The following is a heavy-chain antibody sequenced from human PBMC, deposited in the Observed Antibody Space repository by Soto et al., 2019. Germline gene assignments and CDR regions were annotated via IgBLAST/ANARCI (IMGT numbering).Heavy chain of an antibody. CDR2: ISSDGTKE. Sequence: QVQLVESGGGVVQPGRSLRLSCAASGFTFSNYGIHWVRQAPGKGLEWVAAISSDGTKEYYGDSVKGRFTISRDSSKNTVDLQVNSLSAEDTAVDDCARDDDTTGHCSLLNYWGQGTLVTVSS. D-gene: IGHD1-1*01. CDR1: GFTFSNYG. V-gene: IGHV3-33*05. CDR3: ARDDDTTGHCSLLNY. J-gene: IGHJ4*02.